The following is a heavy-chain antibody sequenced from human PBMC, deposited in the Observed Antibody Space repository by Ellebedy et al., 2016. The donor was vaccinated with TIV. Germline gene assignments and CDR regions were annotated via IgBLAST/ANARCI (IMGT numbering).Heavy chain of an antibody. Sequence: GGSLRLSCKGFGYSFTNYWIGWVRQMPGKGLEWMGIIYPGDSDVRYSPSFQGQVTFSADKSINTAYLQWNSLQASDTAVYYCARLQMSNYFDYWGQGTLVTVSS. CDR2: IYPGDSDV. D-gene: IGHD6-6*01. CDR1: GYSFTNYW. J-gene: IGHJ4*02. CDR3: ARLQMSNYFDY. V-gene: IGHV5-51*01.